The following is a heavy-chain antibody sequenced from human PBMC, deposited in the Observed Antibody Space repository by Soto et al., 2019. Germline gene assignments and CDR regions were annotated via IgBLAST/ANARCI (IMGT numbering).Heavy chain of an antibody. J-gene: IGHJ4*02. Sequence: QVRLVQSGAEVKKPGASVSISCKTSGFTFTTYYIHWVRQAPGQGLEWMGMIDPSGGSTTYAQKFQGRITMTSDMATSTVYMELSILTSEDTAVYYCARVPYDTTGYYAFWGQGTLVTVSS. D-gene: IGHD3-22*01. CDR2: IDPSGGST. CDR3: ARVPYDTTGYYAF. V-gene: IGHV1-46*01. CDR1: GFTFTTYY.